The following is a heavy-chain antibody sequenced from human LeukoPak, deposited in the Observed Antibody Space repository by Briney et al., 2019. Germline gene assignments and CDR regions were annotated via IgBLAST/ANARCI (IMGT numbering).Heavy chain of an antibody. CDR1: GGSFSGYY. CDR2: INHSGST. J-gene: IGHJ4*02. D-gene: IGHD5-18*01. CDR3: ARGQSWIQLWLRRGNFDY. Sequence: SETLSLTCAVYGGSFSGYYWNWIRQPPGKGLEWIGEINHSGSTNYNPSLKSRVTISVDTSKNQFSLKLSSVTAADTAVYYCARGQSWIQLWLRRGNFDYWGQGTLVTVSS. V-gene: IGHV4-34*01.